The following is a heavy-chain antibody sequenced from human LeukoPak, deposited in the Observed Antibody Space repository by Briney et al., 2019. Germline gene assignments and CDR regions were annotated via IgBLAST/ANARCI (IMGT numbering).Heavy chain of an antibody. CDR1: GGSFSGDY. CDR2: INRSGRA. V-gene: IGHV4-34*01. CDR3: ARHKIVITMLGVHRWFDP. J-gene: IGHJ5*02. Sequence: SETLTLTCAVYGGSFSGDYWSWIRQPPGKGLEWIGDINRSGRAVYNTSLKSRVIISVDTSKNQFSLKVNSVTAADTAVYYCARHKIVITMLGVHRWFDPWGQGTLVAVSS. D-gene: IGHD3-3*01.